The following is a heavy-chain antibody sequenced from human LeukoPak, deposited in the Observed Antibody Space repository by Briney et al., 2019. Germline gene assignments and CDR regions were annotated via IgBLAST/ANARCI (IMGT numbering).Heavy chain of an antibody. D-gene: IGHD6-13*01. V-gene: IGHV3-33*01. CDR3: ARVAYGSSWYVDY. CDR2: IWYDGSNK. Sequence: GGSLRLSCAASEFTFSSYGMHWVRQAPGKGLEWVAVIWYDGSNKYYADSVKGRFTISRDNSKNTVYLQMNSLRVEDTAVYYCARVAYGSSWYVDYWGQGNLVTVSS. CDR1: EFTFSSYG. J-gene: IGHJ4*02.